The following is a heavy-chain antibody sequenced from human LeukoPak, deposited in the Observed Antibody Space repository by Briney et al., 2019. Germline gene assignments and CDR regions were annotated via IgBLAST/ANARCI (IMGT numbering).Heavy chain of an antibody. CDR2: IYHSGST. J-gene: IGHJ4*02. CDR1: GGSISSSNW. V-gene: IGHV4-4*02. D-gene: IGHD6-13*01. Sequence: SGTLSLTCAVSGGSISSSNWWSWVRQPPGKGLEWIGEIYHSGSTNYNPSLKSRVTISVDKSKNQFSLKLSSVTAADTAVYYCASASSWLPEYYFDYWGQGTLVTVSS. CDR3: ASASSWLPEYYFDY.